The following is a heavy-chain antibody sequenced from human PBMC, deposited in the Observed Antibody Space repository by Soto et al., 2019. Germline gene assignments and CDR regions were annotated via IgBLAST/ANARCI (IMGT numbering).Heavy chain of an antibody. Sequence: QVLLQESGPRLLMPAETLSLTCTVSGGSLSEYYWSWIRQPPGQGLEWIAYIYYSGLTAYNPSLKIRVTISVHTSKQQFSLSLRSVTAADTAVYYCARHSREGIIRGPNSFDLWGQGTKVPVSS. CDR2: IYYSGLT. CDR3: ARHSREGIIRGPNSFDL. V-gene: IGHV4-59*08. J-gene: IGHJ3*01. CDR1: GGSLSEYY. D-gene: IGHD3-10*01.